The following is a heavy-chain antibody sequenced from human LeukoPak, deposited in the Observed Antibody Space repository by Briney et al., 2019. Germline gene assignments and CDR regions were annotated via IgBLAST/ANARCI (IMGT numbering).Heavy chain of an antibody. CDR3: ARRGNMSSHAFDI. V-gene: IGHV3-53*01. Sequence: PGGSLRLSCAASGFTFSSYAMSWVRQAPGKGLEWVSVIYSGGSTYYADSVKGRFTISRDNSKNTLYLQMNSLRAEDTAVYYCARRGNMSSHAFDIWGQGTVVTVSS. D-gene: IGHD2/OR15-2a*01. J-gene: IGHJ3*02. CDR2: IYSGGST. CDR1: GFTFSSYA.